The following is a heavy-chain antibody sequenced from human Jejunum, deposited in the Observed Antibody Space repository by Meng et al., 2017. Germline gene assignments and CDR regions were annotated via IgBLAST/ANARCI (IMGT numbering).Heavy chain of an antibody. Sequence: QVHLVQSGAEVKKPGASVKVSCKASGYTFTGYTIHWVRQAPGQRLEGMGWINPGNGNTKYSQKFQGRVTISRDTSTSTVHMEVSSLRSEDTGVYYCARGRRTSLLGSDYYFDYWGQGALVTVSS. CDR1: GYTFTGYT. V-gene: IGHV1-3*01. CDR3: ARGRRTSLLGSDYYFDY. J-gene: IGHJ4*02. CDR2: INPGNGNT. D-gene: IGHD2-2*01.